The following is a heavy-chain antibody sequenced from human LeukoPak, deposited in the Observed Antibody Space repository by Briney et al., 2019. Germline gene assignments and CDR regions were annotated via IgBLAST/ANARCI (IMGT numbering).Heavy chain of an antibody. CDR3: AKDVSISGPYWYFDL. CDR1: GFTFSSYG. CDR2: IRYDGSNK. D-gene: IGHD3/OR15-3a*01. J-gene: IGHJ2*01. Sequence: GGSLRLSCAASGFTFSSYGMHWVRQAPGKGLEWVAFIRYDGSNKYYADSVKGRFTISRDNSKNTLYLQMNSLRAEDTAVYYCAKDVSISGPYWYFDLWGRGTLVTVSS. V-gene: IGHV3-30*02.